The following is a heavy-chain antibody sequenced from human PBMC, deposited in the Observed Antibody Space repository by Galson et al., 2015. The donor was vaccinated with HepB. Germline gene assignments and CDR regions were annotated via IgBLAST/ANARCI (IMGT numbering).Heavy chain of an antibody. CDR1: GYTFTSYG. CDR2: ISAYNGST. J-gene: IGHJ4*02. Sequence: SVKVPCKASGYTFTSYGISWVRQAPGQGLEWMGWISAYNGSTNYAQKLQGRVTMTTDTSTSTAYMELRSLRSDDTAVYYCARVGYDILTGYPAGWFDYWGQGTLVTVSS. V-gene: IGHV1-18*01. D-gene: IGHD3-9*01. CDR3: ARVGYDILTGYPAGWFDY.